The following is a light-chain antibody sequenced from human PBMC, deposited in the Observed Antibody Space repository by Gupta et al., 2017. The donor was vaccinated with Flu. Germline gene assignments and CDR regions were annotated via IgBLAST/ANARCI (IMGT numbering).Light chain of an antibody. CDR3: MQGAHWPWA. CDR2: QVS. J-gene: IGKJ1*01. V-gene: IGKV2-30*01. Sequence: DVVMTQSPLSLPVTLGQPASISCRSSQGLVYSDGNTYLHWFQQRPGRLIYQVSYRDSGVPDRFSGSGSGTDFTLKISRVEAEDVGIYFCMQGAHWPWAFGQGTTVEIK. CDR1: QGLVYSDGNTY.